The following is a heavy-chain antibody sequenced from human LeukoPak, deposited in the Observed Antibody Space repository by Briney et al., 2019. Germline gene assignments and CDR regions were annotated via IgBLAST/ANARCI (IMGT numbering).Heavy chain of an antibody. CDR2: VSTDSAYT. CDR3: TREDNWYFDL. Sequence: GGSLRLSCTASGFTFSDYYMTWIRQAPGKGLEWLSYVSTDSAYTNYAGSVKGRFTISRDNAKSSLYLQLNSLTAEDTAVYYCTREDNWYFDLWGRGTLVTVSS. V-gene: IGHV3-11*05. J-gene: IGHJ2*01. CDR1: GFTFSDYY.